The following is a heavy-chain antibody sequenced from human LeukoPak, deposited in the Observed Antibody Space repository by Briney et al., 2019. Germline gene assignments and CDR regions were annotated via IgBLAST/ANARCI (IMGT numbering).Heavy chain of an antibody. CDR2: MYPNSGNT. Sequence: ASVKVSCXASGYTFTSYDINWVRQATGQGLEWMGWMYPNSGNTGYAQKFQGRVTITRNTSISTAYMELSSLRSEDTAVYYCARGQGRSGWYGLSSYWGPGTLVTVSS. V-gene: IGHV1-8*03. J-gene: IGHJ4*02. D-gene: IGHD6-19*01. CDR1: GYTFTSYD. CDR3: ARGQGRSGWYGLSSY.